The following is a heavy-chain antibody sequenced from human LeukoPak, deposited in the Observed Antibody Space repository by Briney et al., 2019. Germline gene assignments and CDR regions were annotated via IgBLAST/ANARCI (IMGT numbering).Heavy chain of an antibody. Sequence: PGGSLRLSCAASGFTFSSYAMSWVRQAPGKGLEWVSAISGSGGSTYYADSVKGRFTISRDNSKNTLYLQMNSLRAEDTAVYYCAKDFRTITRILYWYFDLWGRGTLVTVSS. D-gene: IGHD1-20*01. V-gene: IGHV3-23*01. J-gene: IGHJ2*01. CDR2: ISGSGGST. CDR1: GFTFSSYA. CDR3: AKDFRTITRILYWYFDL.